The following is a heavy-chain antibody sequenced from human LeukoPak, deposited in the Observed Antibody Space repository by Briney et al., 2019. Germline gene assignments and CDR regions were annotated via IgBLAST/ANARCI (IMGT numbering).Heavy chain of an antibody. D-gene: IGHD2-2*01. Sequence: GASVKVSCKASGYGFSTYGISWVRHAPGQGLEWMGWISPYNGLTEYPQKYHGRVTMTTDPTTSPVTMDLRTLSSDDTAVYQCARDQVCHIMPRYMDVWGEGTTVTASS. CDR2: ISPYNGLT. J-gene: IGHJ6*03. CDR3: ARDQVCHIMPRYMDV. CDR1: GYGFSTYG. V-gene: IGHV1-18*01.